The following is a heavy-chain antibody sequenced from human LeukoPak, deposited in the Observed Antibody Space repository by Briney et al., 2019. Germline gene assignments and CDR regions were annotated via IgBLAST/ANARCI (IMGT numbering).Heavy chain of an antibody. J-gene: IGHJ6*04. D-gene: IGHD5-18*01. CDR3: ARRGYSYGLGYYYYGMDV. CDR1: GYRFTSYW. Sequence: GESLKISCKGSGYRFTSYWIGWVRQMPGKGLEWMGIIYPGDSDTRYSPSFQGQVTISADKSISTAYLQWSSLKASDTAMYYCARRGYSYGLGYYYYGMDVWGKGTTVTVSS. V-gene: IGHV5-51*01. CDR2: IYPGDSDT.